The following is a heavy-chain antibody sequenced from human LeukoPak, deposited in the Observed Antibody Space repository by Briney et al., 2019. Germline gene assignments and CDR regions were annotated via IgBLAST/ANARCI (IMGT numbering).Heavy chain of an antibody. D-gene: IGHD4-17*01. CDR3: ATVLTVTTSDAFDI. J-gene: IGHJ3*02. Sequence: ASVKVSCKASGYTFTSYGISWVRQAPGQGLEWMGWISAYNGNTNYAQKLQGRVTMTEDTSTDTAYMELSSLRSEDTAVYYCATVLTVTTSDAFDIWGQGTMVTVSS. CDR1: GYTFTSYG. CDR2: ISAYNGNT. V-gene: IGHV1-18*01.